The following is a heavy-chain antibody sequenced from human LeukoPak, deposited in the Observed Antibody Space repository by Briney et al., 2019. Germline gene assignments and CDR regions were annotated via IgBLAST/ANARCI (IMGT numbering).Heavy chain of an antibody. CDR1: GFTFSSYG. D-gene: IGHD6-13*01. CDR3: ARVPTQQLVLGYFDY. J-gene: IGHJ4*02. CDR2: IWYDGSNK. Sequence: GGSLRLPCAASGFTFSSYGMHWVRQAPGKGLEWVAVIWYDGSNKYYADSVKGRFTISRDNSKNTLYLQMNSLRAEDTAVYYCARVPTQQLVLGYFDYWGQGTLVTVSS. V-gene: IGHV3-33*08.